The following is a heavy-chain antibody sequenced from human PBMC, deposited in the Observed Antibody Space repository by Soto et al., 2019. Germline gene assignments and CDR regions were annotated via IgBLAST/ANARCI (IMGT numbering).Heavy chain of an antibody. CDR2: IYYSGST. V-gene: IGHV4-30-4*01. D-gene: IGHD3-22*01. CDR1: GGSISSGDYY. Sequence: QVQLQESGPGLVKPSQTLSLTCTVSGGSISSGDYYWSWIRQPPGKGMEWIGYIYYSGSTYYNPSLTSRVTISVDTSKNQFSLKLSSVTAADTAVYYCARRADDHYYDSSGYAFWGQGTLVTVSS. J-gene: IGHJ4*02. CDR3: ARRADDHYYDSSGYAF.